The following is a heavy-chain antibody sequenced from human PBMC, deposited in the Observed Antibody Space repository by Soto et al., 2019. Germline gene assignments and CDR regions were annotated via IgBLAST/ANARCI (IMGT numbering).Heavy chain of an antibody. CDR1: GGSISSCE. CDR3: ARRYCSGGSCWENWFDP. J-gene: IGHJ5*02. CDR2: IYYSGST. Sequence: EAFSLTWTVSGGSISSCEWSWSRQPPGKGLEWIGYIYYSGSTNYNPSLKSRVTISVDTSKNQFSLKLSSVTAADTAVYYCARRYCSGGSCWENWFDPWGQGSLVTVS. D-gene: IGHD2-15*01. V-gene: IGHV4-59*08.